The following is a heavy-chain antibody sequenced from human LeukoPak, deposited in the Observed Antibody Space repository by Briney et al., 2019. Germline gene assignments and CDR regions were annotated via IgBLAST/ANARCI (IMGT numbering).Heavy chain of an antibody. CDR1: GYSFTSYW. Sequence: GEPLKISCKGSGYSFTSYWIAWVRQMPGKGLEWMGIIYPGDSDTRYSPSFQSQVTISAYTSISTAYLQCSSLKASHTAMYYCARRGKRAVAGPSPYYYYYYGMDVWGQRTTDTVSS. D-gene: IGHD6-19*01. CDR3: ARRGKRAVAGPSPYYYYYYGMDV. V-gene: IGHV5-51*01. J-gene: IGHJ6*02. CDR2: IYPGDSDT.